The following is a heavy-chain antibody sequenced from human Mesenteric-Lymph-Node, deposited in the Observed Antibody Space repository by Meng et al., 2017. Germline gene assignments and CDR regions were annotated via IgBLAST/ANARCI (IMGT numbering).Heavy chain of an antibody. CDR1: GYTFTGYY. CDR2: IKPNSGGT. J-gene: IGHJ4*02. CDR3: ARYDYGDS. V-gene: IGHV1-2*06. Sequence: VQLLQSGAEVKKPAVSVKVSCKASGYTFTGYYMHWVRQAPGQGLEWMGRIKPNSGGTNYAQKFQGRVTMTRDTSISTAYMELSRLRSDDTAVYYCARYDYGDSWGQGTLVTVSS.